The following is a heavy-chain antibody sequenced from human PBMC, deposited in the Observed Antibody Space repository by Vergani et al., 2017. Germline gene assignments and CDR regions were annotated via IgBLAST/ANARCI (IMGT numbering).Heavy chain of an antibody. V-gene: IGHV4-34*01. CDR1: GGSFSGYY. J-gene: IGHJ6*03. CDR2: INHSGST. Sequence: QVQLQQWGAGLLKPSETLSLTCAVYGGSFSGYYWSWIRQPPGKGLEWIGEINHSGSTNYNPSLKSRVTISVDTSKNQFSLKLSSVTAADTAVYYCARGAGGFGWSYYYYYYMDVWGKGATVTVYS. CDR3: ARGAGGFGWSYYYYYYMDV. D-gene: IGHD6-19*01.